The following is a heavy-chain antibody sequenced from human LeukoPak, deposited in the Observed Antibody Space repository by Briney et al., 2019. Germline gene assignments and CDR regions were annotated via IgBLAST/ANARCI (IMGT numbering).Heavy chain of an antibody. CDR1: GFTFSSNY. CDR2: IYKNAIT. J-gene: IGHJ4*02. V-gene: IGHV3-53*01. D-gene: IGHD3-22*01. Sequence: GGSLRLSCAASGFTFSSNYMTWVRQAPGKGLEWVSVIYKNAITYYSDSVKGRFTISRDNSKNTLYLQMNSLRAEDTALYYCAKDPNRYYYETSGDDSWGQGTLVTVSS. CDR3: AKDPNRYYYETSGDDS.